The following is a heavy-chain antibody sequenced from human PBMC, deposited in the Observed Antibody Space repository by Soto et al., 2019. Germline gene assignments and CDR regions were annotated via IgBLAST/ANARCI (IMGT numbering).Heavy chain of an antibody. CDR2: IYPGDSDT. J-gene: IGHJ6*02. D-gene: IGHD5-18*01. CDR1: GYNFATYW. Sequence: GESLKISCQGSGYNFATYWIAWVRQLPGKGPEWMGIIYPGDSDTSYSPSFQGQVTISVDKSISTAYLQWNSLKASDTAVYYCARRGYSYGLDVWGQGTRVTVSS. CDR3: ARRGYSYGLDV. V-gene: IGHV5-51*01.